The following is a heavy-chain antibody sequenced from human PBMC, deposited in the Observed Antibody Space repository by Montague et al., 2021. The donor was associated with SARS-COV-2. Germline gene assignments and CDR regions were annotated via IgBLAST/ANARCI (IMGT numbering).Heavy chain of an antibody. V-gene: IGHV6-1*01. J-gene: IGHJ4*02. D-gene: IGHD1-26*01. Sequence: CAISGDSDGIEEARCNSERHTSELRFGRQVGCRYRPKRNNDYAVSVKSRITINPDTSKNQISLQLNSVTPEDTAVYYCARTSASSDYWGQGTLVTVSS. CDR2: CRYRPKRNN. CDR3: ARTSASSDY. CDR1: GDSDGIEEAR.